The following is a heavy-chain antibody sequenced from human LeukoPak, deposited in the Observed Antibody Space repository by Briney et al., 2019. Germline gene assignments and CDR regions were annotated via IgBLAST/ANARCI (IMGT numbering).Heavy chain of an antibody. D-gene: IGHD6-25*01. CDR2: IYYSGST. V-gene: IGHV4-61*01. Sequence: SETLSLTCTVSGGSVSSGSYYWSWIRQPPGKGLEWIRYIYYSGSTNYNPSLKSRVTISVDTSKDQFSLKLSSVTAADTAVYYCARDGRHFDYWGQGTLVTVSS. CDR1: GGSVSSGSYY. J-gene: IGHJ4*02. CDR3: ARDGRHFDY.